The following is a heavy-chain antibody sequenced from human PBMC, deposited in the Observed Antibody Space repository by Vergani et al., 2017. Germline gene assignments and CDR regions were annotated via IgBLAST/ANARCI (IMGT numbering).Heavy chain of an antibody. CDR2: INPSGGST. CDR1: GYTFTSYY. V-gene: IGHV1-46*03. Sequence: QVQLVQSGAEVKKPGASVKVSCKASGYTFTSYYMHWVRQAPGQGLEWMGIINPSGGSTSYAQKFQGRVTMTRDTSTSTIDMELSSMRSEDTAVYYGARGGTGTTDYWGQGTLVTVSS. J-gene: IGHJ4*02. CDR3: ARGGTGTTDY. D-gene: IGHD1-1*01.